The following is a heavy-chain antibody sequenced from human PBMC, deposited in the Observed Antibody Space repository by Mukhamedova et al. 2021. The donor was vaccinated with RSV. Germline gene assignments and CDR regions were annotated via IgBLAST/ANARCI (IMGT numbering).Heavy chain of an antibody. V-gene: IGHV3-30*03. D-gene: IGHD1-26*01. J-gene: IGHJ4*02. CDR2: ISYDGNNE. CDR3: ARGGTYPSGSYYY. Sequence: ISYDGNNEYYADSVKGRFTISRDISKNTLYPQMNSLRGEDTAVYYCARGGTYPSGSYYYWCQGTLVTVSS.